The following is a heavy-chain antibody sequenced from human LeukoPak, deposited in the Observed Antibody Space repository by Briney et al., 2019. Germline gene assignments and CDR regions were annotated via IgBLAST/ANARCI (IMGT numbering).Heavy chain of an antibody. D-gene: IGHD3-10*02. V-gene: IGHV3-7*01. CDR1: GFTFGTYW. J-gene: IGHJ6*04. CDR3: AELGITMIGGV. CDR2: IKQDGSEK. Sequence: PGGSLRLSCAASGFTFGTYWMSWVRQAPGKGPEWVANIKQDGSEKYYVDSVRGRFTISRDNAKKSMYLQMNSLRAEDTAVYYCAELGITMIGGVWGKGTTVTISS.